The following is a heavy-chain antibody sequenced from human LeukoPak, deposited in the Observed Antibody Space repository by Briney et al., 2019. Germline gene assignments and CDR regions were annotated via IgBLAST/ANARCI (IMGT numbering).Heavy chain of an antibody. CDR2: ISGSGGST. D-gene: IGHD6-13*01. Sequence: GGSLRLSCAASGFTFCDCYMSWIRRAPGKGLEWVSAISGSGGSTYYADSVKGRFTISRDNSKNTLYLQMNSLRAEDTAVYYCAKLGSYSSSWDYFDYWGQGTLVTVSS. CDR3: AKLGSYSSSWDYFDY. V-gene: IGHV3-23*01. CDR1: GFTFCDCY. J-gene: IGHJ4*02.